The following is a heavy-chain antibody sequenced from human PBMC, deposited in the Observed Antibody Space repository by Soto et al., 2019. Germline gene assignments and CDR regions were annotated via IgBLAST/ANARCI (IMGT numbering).Heavy chain of an antibody. Sequence: QVQLVQSGSEVKKPGSSVKVSCKASGGSFSSNPISWVRQAPGQGLEWMAVIIPIFATVHYAQKFQGRVTITADESTSTAYMELTSLRSEDTAVDFCARGGRGYSSAPRYYFDYWGQGTLVTVSS. V-gene: IGHV1-69*01. J-gene: IGHJ4*02. CDR1: GGSFSSNP. CDR3: ARGGRGYSSAPRYYFDY. CDR2: IIPIFATV. D-gene: IGHD5-18*01.